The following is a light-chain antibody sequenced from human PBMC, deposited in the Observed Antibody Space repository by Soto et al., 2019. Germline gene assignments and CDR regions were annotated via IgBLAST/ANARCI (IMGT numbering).Light chain of an antibody. J-gene: IGKJ1*01. CDR3: QHYNSYSEA. CDR1: QSVSSN. Sequence: MTQSPSTLSVSPGERATLSCRASQSVSSNLAWYQQKPGQAPRLLIYGASTRATGIPDRFSGSGSGTDFTLTISSLQPDDFATYYCQHYNSYSEAFGQGTKVDI. CDR2: GAS. V-gene: IGKV3D-15*01.